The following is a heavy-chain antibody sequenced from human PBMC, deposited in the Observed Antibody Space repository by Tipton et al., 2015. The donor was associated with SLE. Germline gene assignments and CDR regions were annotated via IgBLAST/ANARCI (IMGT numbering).Heavy chain of an antibody. J-gene: IGHJ4*02. CDR1: GGSISSGSYY. CDR2: IYYSGST. CDR3: ARGPSYYDSSGYYHSFDY. Sequence: TLSLTCTVSGGSISSGSYYWSWIRQPAGKGLEWIGYIYYSGSTNYNPSLKSRVTISVDTSKNQFSLKLSSVTAADTAVYYCARGPSYYDSSGYYHSFDYWGQGTLVTVSS. V-gene: IGHV4-61*10. D-gene: IGHD3-22*01.